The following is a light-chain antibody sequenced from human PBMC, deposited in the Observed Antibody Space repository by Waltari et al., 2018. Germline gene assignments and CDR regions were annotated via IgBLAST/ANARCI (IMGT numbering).Light chain of an antibody. CDR2: DAS. CDR3: QHYVRLPVA. Sequence: DIVLTQSPGTLPLSPGERATLSCRASQRIRRAFAWYQQRPGQAPRLLIYDASNRATGIPDRFSGSGSGTDFSLTISRLEPEDFAVYYCQHYVRLPVAFGQGTKVEIK. J-gene: IGKJ1*01. CDR1: QRIRRA. V-gene: IGKV3-20*01.